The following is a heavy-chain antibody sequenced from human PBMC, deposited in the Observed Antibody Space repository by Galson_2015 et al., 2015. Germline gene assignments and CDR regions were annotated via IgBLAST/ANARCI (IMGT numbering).Heavy chain of an antibody. Sequence: ETLSLTCAVSGGSISSRNWWSWVRQPPGKGLEWIGEIYHSGSTNYNPSLKSRVTISVDKSKNQFSLKLSPVTAADTAVYYCARDRQKVYYYGMDVWGQGTTVTVSS. V-gene: IGHV4-4*02. CDR3: ARDRQKVYYYGMDV. CDR1: GGSISSRNW. J-gene: IGHJ6*02. CDR2: IYHSGST.